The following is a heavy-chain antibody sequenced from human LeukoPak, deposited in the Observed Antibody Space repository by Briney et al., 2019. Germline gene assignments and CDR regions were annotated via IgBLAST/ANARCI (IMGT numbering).Heavy chain of an antibody. CDR3: AKVSYDFWSGHFDY. V-gene: IGHV3-23*01. CDR2: ISGSGGSA. CDR1: GFTFSSYA. Sequence: PGGSLRLSCAASGFTFSSYAMSWVRQAPGKGLEWVSAISGSGGSAYYADSVKGRFTISRDNSKNTLYLQMNSLRAEDTAVYYCAKVSYDFWSGHFDYWGQGTLVTVSS. J-gene: IGHJ4*02. D-gene: IGHD3-3*01.